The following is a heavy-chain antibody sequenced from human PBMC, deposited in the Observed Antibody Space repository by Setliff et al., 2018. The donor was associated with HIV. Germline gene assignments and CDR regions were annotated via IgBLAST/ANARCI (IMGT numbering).Heavy chain of an antibody. D-gene: IGHD2-15*01. CDR2: IYYTGIP. J-gene: IGHJ5*02. CDR3: ARVSRLHPFDP. CDR1: GASINSHY. V-gene: IGHV4-59*11. Sequence: SETLSLTCSVSGASINSHYWSWIRQTPGKGLQWIGLIYYTGIPTYNPSLEGRITMSVDRSKNQFSLRLTSVTAADTAMYYCARVSRLHPFDPWGQGTLVTVSS.